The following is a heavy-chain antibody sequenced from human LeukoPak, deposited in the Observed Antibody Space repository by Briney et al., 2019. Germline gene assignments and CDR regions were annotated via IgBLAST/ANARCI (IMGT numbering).Heavy chain of an antibody. CDR3: VRSGYDYDWFDP. CDR1: GGSFSDYS. J-gene: IGHJ5*02. Sequence: ASVKVSCKASGGSFSDYSISWVRQAPGQGLEWTGRIIAILDTAHYAQKFQGRFTITADKSTTTVYMELSSLRSDDTAVYYCVRSGYDYDWFDPWGQGTLVTVSS. D-gene: IGHD5-12*01. V-gene: IGHV1-69*08. CDR2: IIAILDTA.